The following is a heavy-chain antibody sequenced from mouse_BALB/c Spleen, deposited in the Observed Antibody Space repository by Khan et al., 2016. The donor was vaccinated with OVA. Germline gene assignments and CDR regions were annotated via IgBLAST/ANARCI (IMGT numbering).Heavy chain of an antibody. Sequence: QVQLKESGAELVRPGASVKLSCKASGYTFTSYSIHWIKKRPGQGLEWIGYINPSNGYTNYNHKFKDKATLTTDKSSTTAYLQLSSLTSDDSAVYNCVRDSDYHRNDDWFAYWGQGTLVTVSA. D-gene: IGHD2-14*01. J-gene: IGHJ3*01. CDR3: VRDSDYHRNDDWFAY. CDR2: INPSNGYT. CDR1: GYTFTSYS. V-gene: IGHV1-4*01.